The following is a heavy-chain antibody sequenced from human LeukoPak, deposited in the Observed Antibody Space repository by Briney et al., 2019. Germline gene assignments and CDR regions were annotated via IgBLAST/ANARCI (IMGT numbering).Heavy chain of an antibody. J-gene: IGHJ5*02. D-gene: IGHD6-19*01. V-gene: IGHV1-2*02. Sequence: ASVKVSRKASGYTFTDYYMHWVRQAPGQGLEWMGWINPNSGGTNYAQNFQGRVTMTRDTSISTAFLELSSLRSDDTAVYYCARGSTRDSSGWYGPGKWFDPWGQGTLVTVSS. CDR1: GYTFTDYY. CDR3: ARGSTRDSSGWYGPGKWFDP. CDR2: INPNSGGT.